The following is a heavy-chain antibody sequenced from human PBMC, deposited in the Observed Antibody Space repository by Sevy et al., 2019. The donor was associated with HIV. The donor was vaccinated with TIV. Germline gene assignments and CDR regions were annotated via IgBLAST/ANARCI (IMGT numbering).Heavy chain of an antibody. V-gene: IGHV3-7*03. CDR3: ARAIGISASF. Sequence: GGSLRLSSAASGFIFNDYWMHWVRQAPGKGLEWVANINEDGSKQYYVDSVKGRFTISRDNAKSSVFLEMNSLRVDDAAIYYCARAIGISASFWGQGTLVTVSS. J-gene: IGHJ4*02. CDR2: INEDGSKQ. CDR1: GFIFNDYW. D-gene: IGHD2-15*01.